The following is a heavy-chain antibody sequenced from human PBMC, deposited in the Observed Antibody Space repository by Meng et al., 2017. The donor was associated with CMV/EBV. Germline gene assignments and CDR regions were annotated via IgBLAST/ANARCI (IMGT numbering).Heavy chain of an antibody. V-gene: IGHV1-2*02. CDR3: ARGKKAGTTFSWQAAGY. J-gene: IGHJ4*02. D-gene: IGHD1-7*01. CDR2: INPNSGGT. Sequence: QVQLVQSGAEVKKPGASVKVSCAASGYTFTGYYMHWVRQAPGQGLEWMGWINPNSGGTNYAQKFQGRVTMTRDTSISTAYMELSRLRSDDTAVYYCARGKKAGTTFSWQAAGYWGQGTLVTVSS. CDR1: GYTFTGYY.